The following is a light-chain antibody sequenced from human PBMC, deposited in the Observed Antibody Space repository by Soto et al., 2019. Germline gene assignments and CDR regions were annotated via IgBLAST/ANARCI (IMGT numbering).Light chain of an antibody. CDR3: AAWDGSLNGWV. Sequence: QSVLTQPPSASGTPGQRVTISCSGSSSNIGSDNVNWYQQLPLTAPKLLIYDNNKRPSGVPDRFSGSKSGTSASLAISGLQSEDGADYYCAAWDGSLNGWVFGGGTKVTVL. CDR2: DNN. CDR1: SSNIGSDN. J-gene: IGLJ3*02. V-gene: IGLV1-44*01.